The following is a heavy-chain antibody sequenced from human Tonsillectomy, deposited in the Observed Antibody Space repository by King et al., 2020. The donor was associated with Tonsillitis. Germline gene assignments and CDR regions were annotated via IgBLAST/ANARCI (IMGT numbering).Heavy chain of an antibody. D-gene: IGHD6-13*01. CDR1: GYTFTAYY. V-gene: IGHV1-2*02. J-gene: IGHJ4*02. Sequence: QLVQSGAEVKKPGASVKVSCKASGYTFTAYYMYWVRQAPGQGHEWMGWINPNSGGANYAQKFQGRVTMTRDTSISTAYMELSRLRSDDTAVYYCARGPWVYDSSSVAFWGQGTLVTVSS. CDR2: INPNSGGA. CDR3: ARGPWVYDSSSVAF.